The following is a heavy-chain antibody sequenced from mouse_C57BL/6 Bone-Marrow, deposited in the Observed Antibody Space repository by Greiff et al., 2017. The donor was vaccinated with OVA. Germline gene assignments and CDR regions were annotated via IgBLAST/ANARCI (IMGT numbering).Heavy chain of an antibody. J-gene: IGHJ2*01. V-gene: IGHV1-81*01. CDR1: GYTFTSYG. CDR3: ARRCLPPWDYYDY. CDR2: IYPRSGNT. Sequence: QVQLQQSGAELARPGASVKLSCKASGYTFTSYGISWVKQRTGQGLEWIGEIYPRSGNTYHNEKFKGKATLTADKSSSTAYMELRSLTSEDSAVNFGARRCLPPWDYYDYWGQGTTLTVSS.